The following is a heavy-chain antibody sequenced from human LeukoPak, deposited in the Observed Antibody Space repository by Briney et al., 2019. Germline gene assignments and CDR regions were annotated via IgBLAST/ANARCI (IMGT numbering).Heavy chain of an antibody. J-gene: IGHJ4*02. D-gene: IGHD1-1*01. Sequence: GGSLRPSCAASGFTFSDYYMSWIRQAPGKGLEWVSYISSRTSDTNYVDSVKGRFTISRDDAKNSLYLQMNSLRAEDTAVYYCTRVGSSGSVDYWGQGTLVTVSS. CDR1: GFTFSDYY. V-gene: IGHV3-11*06. CDR2: ISSRTSDT. CDR3: TRVGSSGSVDY.